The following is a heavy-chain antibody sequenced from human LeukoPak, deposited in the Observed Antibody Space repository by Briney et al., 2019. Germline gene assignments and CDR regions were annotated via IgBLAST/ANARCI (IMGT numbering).Heavy chain of an antibody. J-gene: IGHJ4*02. V-gene: IGHV3-21*04. CDR2: ISSSSSYI. D-gene: IGHD6-6*01. CDR3: AKDRLAARPYYFDY. CDR1: GFTFSSYS. Sequence: GGSLRLSCAASGFTFSSYSMNWVRQAPGKGLEWVSSISSSSSYIYYADSVKGRFTISRDNAKNTLYLQMNGLRAEDTAVYYCAKDRLAARPYYFDYWGQGALVTVSS.